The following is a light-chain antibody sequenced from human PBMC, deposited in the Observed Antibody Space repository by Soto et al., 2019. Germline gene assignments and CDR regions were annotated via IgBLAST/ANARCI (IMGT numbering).Light chain of an antibody. CDR2: KAS. V-gene: IGKV1-5*03. J-gene: IGKJ2*01. Sequence: DIQMTQSPSTLSASVGDRVTITCRASQSISDWLAWYQQKPGKAPKLLIYKASGLESGVPSRFSGSGSGTEFTLTISSLQPDDFAAYYCQQYSSWYTFGQGTKLEIK. CDR1: QSISDW. CDR3: QQYSSWYT.